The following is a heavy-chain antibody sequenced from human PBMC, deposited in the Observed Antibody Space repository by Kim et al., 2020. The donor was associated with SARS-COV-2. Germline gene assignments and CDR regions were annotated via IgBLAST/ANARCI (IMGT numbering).Heavy chain of an antibody. D-gene: IGHD3-10*01. V-gene: IGHV3-23*01. CDR2: ISGSGGST. J-gene: IGHJ4*02. CDR1: GFTFSSYA. CDR3: AKHVLLWFGELWGFDY. Sequence: GGSLRLSCAASGFTFSSYAMSWVRQAPGKGLEWVSAISGSGGSTYYADSVKGRFTISRDNSKNTLYLQMNSLRAEDTAVYYCAKHVLLWFGELWGFDYWGQGTLVTVSS.